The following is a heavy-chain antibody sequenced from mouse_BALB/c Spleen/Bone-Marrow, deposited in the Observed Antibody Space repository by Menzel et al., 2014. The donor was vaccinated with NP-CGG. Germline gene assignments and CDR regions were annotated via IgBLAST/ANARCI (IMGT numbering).Heavy chain of an antibody. Sequence: QVQLQQSGAVLAKPGAPVKMSCKASGYTFTNYWLHRVKQRPGQGLEWIGYINPITGYTDYNQKFKDKTTLTADKSSSTAYMHLSSMTSEHSAVYYCASCYSNYVDYWGQASTLTGSS. V-gene: IGHV1-7*01. CDR1: GYTFTNYW. D-gene: IGHD2-5*01. CDR2: INPITGYT. CDR3: ASCYSNYVDY. J-gene: IGHJ2*01.